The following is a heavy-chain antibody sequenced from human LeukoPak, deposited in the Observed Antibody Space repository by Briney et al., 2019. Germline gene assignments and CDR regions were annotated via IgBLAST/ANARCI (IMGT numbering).Heavy chain of an antibody. V-gene: IGHV3-30*04. D-gene: IGHD3-9*01. CDR1: GLTFRNYG. Sequence: GRSLRLSCEASGLTFRNYGIHWVRQTPGKGLEWVAAISSDGDEKHYADSVKGRFTISRDNSKSTLYLEMNSLRAEDTALYYCAREGHYDILTGYSPLEYYFYYMDVWGKGTTVTVSS. J-gene: IGHJ6*03. CDR3: AREGHYDILTGYSPLEYYFYYMDV. CDR2: ISSDGDEK.